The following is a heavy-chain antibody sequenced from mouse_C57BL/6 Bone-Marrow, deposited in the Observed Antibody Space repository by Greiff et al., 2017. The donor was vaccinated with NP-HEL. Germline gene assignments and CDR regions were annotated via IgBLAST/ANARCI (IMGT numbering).Heavy chain of an antibody. Sequence: QVQLQQPGAELVKPGASVKMSCKASGYTFTSYWITWVKQRPGQGLEWIGDIYPGSGSTNYNEKFKSKATLTVDTSSSTAYMQLSSLTSEDSAVYYCARREIYSKAMDDWGQGTSVTVSS. CDR1: GYTFTSYW. D-gene: IGHD2-5*01. J-gene: IGHJ4*01. CDR3: ARREIYSKAMDD. V-gene: IGHV1-55*01. CDR2: IYPGSGST.